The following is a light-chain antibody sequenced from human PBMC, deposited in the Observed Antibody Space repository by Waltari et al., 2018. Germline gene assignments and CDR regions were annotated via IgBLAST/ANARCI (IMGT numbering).Light chain of an antibody. CDR1: SSDSRNYYY. CDR2: DVS. V-gene: IGLV2-14*03. Sequence: SSLTQPASVSGSPGQSSTIPCTVTSSDSRNYYYVSWYQQHPSKAPTRMLFDVSNRPSWVATGFSASKTGNTASPPISGLQAEDEAAYYCSSYISSSTLELFGGGTSLTVL. CDR3: SSYISSSTLEL. J-gene: IGLJ2*01.